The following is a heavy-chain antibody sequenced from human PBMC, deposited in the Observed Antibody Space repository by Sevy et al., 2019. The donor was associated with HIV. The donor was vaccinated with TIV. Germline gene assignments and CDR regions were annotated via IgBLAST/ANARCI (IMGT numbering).Heavy chain of an antibody. Sequence: SETVSLTCTVSGGSISSYYWSWIRQPPGKGLEWIGHIYYSGSTNYNPSLKSRVTISVDTSKNQFSLKLSSVTAADTAVYYCARAYLPLNLFDPWGQGTLVTVSS. V-gene: IGHV4-59*01. J-gene: IGHJ5*02. CDR3: ARAYLPLNLFDP. CDR2: IYYSGST. CDR1: GGSISSYY.